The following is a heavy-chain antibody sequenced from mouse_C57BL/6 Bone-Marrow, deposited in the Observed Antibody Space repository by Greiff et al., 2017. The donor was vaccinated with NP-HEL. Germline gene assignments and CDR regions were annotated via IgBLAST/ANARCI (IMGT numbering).Heavy chain of an antibody. CDR3: ASWDRGYFDY. D-gene: IGHD3-3*01. CDR1: GYTFTSYW. CDR2: IHPNSGST. J-gene: IGHJ2*01. Sequence: VQLQQSGAELVKPGASVKLSCKASGYTFTSYWMHWVKQRPGQGLEWIGMIHPNSGSTNYNEKFKSKATLTVDKSSSTAYMQLSSLTSEDSAVYYCASWDRGYFDYWGQGTTLTVSS. V-gene: IGHV1-64*01.